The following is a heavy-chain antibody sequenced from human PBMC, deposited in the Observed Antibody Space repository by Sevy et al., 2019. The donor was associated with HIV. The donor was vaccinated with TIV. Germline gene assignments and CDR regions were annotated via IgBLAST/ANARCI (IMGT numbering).Heavy chain of an antibody. Sequence: GGSLRLSCSAFGFNFQTFGMHWVRQAPGKGPEWLAVISSDGINHNYAASVKGRFTIYRDNSKRLLFLQMNSLTPNDTAVYFCTKESLRGTYIRGDFDHWGQGTLVTVS. V-gene: IGHV3-30*18. D-gene: IGHD3-10*02. J-gene: IGHJ4*02. CDR2: ISSDGINH. CDR1: GFNFQTFG. CDR3: TKESLRGTYIRGDFDH.